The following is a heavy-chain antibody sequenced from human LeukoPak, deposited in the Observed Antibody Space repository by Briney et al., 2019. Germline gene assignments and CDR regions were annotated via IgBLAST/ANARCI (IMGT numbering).Heavy chain of an antibody. V-gene: IGHV3-74*01. CDR2: INSDGSST. CDR3: ARSYSSSWYRHSYYYYMDV. J-gene: IGHJ6*03. Sequence: PGGSLRLSCAASGFTCSSYWMHWVRQAPGKGLVWVSRINSDGSSTSYADSVKGRFTISRDNAKNTLYLQMNSLRAEDTAVYYCARSYSSSWYRHSYYYYMDVWGKGTTVTVSS. D-gene: IGHD6-13*01. CDR1: GFTCSSYW.